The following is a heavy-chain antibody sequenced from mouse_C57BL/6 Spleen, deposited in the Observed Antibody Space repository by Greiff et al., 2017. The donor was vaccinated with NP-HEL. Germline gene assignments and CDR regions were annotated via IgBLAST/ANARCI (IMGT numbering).Heavy chain of an antibody. CDR1: GYTFNDYY. V-gene: IGHV1-19*01. D-gene: IGHD1-1*01. CDR2: INPYNGGT. J-gene: IGHJ4*01. Sequence: EVQLQQSGPVLVKPGASVKMSCKASGYTFNDYYMNWVKQSHGKSLEWIGVINPYNGGTSYNQKFKGKATLTVDKSSSTAYMELNSRTSEDSAVYYCARRATTVVATSAMDYWGQGTSVTVSS. CDR3: ARRATTVVATSAMDY.